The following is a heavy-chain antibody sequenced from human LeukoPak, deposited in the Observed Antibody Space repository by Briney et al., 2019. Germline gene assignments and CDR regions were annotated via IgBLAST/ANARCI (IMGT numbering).Heavy chain of an antibody. J-gene: IGHJ4*02. V-gene: IGHV3-48*04. CDR1: GFTFSSYS. CDR3: ARVEGYCSSTSCSYYFDY. CDR2: ISSSSSTI. D-gene: IGHD2-2*01. Sequence: GGSLRLSCAASGFTFSSYSMNWVRQAPGKGLEWVSYISSSSSTIYYADSVKGRFTISRDNAKNSLYLQMNSLRAEDTAVYYCARVEGYCSSTSCSYYFDYWGQGTLVTVSS.